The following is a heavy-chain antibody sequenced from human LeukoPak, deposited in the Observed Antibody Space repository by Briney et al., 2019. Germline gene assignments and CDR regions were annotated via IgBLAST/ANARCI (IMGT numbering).Heavy chain of an antibody. Sequence: PGGSLRLPCAASGFTFSRYDMHWVRQATGKGLEWVSGIGTAGDAYYPGSVKGRFTISRENAKNSLYLQMNSLRAGDTAVYYCARAYHDFGGNSEGLDYWGQGTLVTVSS. CDR2: IGTAGDA. CDR1: GFTFSRYD. J-gene: IGHJ4*02. D-gene: IGHD4-23*01. V-gene: IGHV3-13*01. CDR3: ARAYHDFGGNSEGLDY.